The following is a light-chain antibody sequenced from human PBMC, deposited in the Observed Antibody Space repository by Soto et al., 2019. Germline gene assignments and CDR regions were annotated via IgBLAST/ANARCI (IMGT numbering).Light chain of an antibody. Sequence: EIVLTQPPGTLSLSPGERGTLSCRASQSVSNNYLAWYQQKPGQAPRLLIYGASNRATGIPDRFSGSGSGTDFTLTISRLEPEDFAVYYCQQYGSSGTFGQGTKVDIK. J-gene: IGKJ1*01. CDR3: QQYGSSGT. V-gene: IGKV3-20*01. CDR2: GAS. CDR1: QSVSNNY.